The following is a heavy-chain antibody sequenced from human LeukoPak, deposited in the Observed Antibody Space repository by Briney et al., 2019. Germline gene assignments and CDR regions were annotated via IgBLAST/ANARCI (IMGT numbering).Heavy chain of an antibody. V-gene: IGHV4-59*08. CDR2: IYYSGST. Sequence: PSETLSLTCTVSGGSISSYYWSWIRQPPGKGLEWIGYIYYSGSTNYNPSLKSRVTISVDTSKNQFSLKLSSVTAADTAVYYCASFSYCSSTSCYVGYFDYWGQGTLVTVSS. D-gene: IGHD2-2*01. CDR1: GGSISSYY. J-gene: IGHJ4*02. CDR3: ASFSYCSSTSCYVGYFDY.